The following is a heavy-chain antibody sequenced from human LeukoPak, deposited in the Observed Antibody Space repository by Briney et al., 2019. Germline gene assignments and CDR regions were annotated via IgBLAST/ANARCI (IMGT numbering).Heavy chain of an antibody. J-gene: IGHJ6*02. CDR1: GGSISSSNW. CDR3: ASASQQLVEGIYYYGMDV. D-gene: IGHD6-13*01. CDR2: IYHSGST. V-gene: IGHV4-4*02. Sequence: PSETLSLTCAVSGGSISSSNWWSWVRQPPGKGLEWIGEIYHSGSTNYNPSLKSRVTISVDKSKNQFSLKLSSVTAADTAVYYCASASQQLVEGIYYYGMDVWGQGTTVTVSS.